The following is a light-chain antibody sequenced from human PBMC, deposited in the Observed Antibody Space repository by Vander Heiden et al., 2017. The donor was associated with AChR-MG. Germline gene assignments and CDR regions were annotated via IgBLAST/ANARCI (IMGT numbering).Light chain of an antibody. J-gene: IGLJ2*01. V-gene: IGLV3-9*01. CDR2: RDS. Sequence: SYELTQPLSVSVALGQTARITCGGNNIESKNVHWYQQKPGQAPVLVLYRDSDRPSGIPERFSGSNSGNTATLTISTAQAGDEADYYCQVWDSSTVIFGGGTRLTVL. CDR3: QVWDSSTVI. CDR1: NIESKN.